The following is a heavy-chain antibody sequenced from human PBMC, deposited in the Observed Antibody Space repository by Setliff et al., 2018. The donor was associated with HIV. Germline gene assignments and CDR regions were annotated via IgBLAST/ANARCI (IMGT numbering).Heavy chain of an antibody. Sequence: SETLSLTCTVSGGSISSYYWSWIRQPPGKGLEWIGYIYTSGSTNYNPSLKSRVTISVDTSKKQFALKLYSVTAADKSVYYCARRWGIRGYSSWGQGTLVTVSS. CDR1: GGSISSYY. J-gene: IGHJ5*02. CDR3: ARRWGIRGYSS. CDR2: IYTSGST. V-gene: IGHV4-4*09. D-gene: IGHD5-18*01.